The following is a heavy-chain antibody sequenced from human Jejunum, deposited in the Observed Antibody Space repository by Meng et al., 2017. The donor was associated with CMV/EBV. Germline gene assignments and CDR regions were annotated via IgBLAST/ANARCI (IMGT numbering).Heavy chain of an antibody. V-gene: IGHV3-53*01. CDR2: LYSDGST. CDR3: ASHTHYAGNPPGTHNC. Sequence: NNYVNWVRQTPGKGLEWVSVLYSDGSTLGAYTHYADSVKGRFTISRDNSKNTLYLQMNSLRAEDTAVYYCASHTHYAGNPPGTHNCWGQGTLVTVSS. J-gene: IGHJ4*02. CDR1: NNY. D-gene: IGHD1-14*01.